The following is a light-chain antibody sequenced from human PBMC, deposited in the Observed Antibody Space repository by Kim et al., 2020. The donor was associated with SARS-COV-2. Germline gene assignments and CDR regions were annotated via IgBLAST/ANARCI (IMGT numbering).Light chain of an antibody. J-gene: IGKJ4*01. CDR2: GAS. CDR1: QSVFSN. V-gene: IGKV3-15*01. CDR3: QQYNDWPLT. Sequence: EIVMTQSPASLSVSPGERATLSCRASQSVFSNLAWYQQKPGQTPRLLIYGASTRATGIAARFSGSGSGTEFTLTISSLQSEDFAVYYCQQYNDWPLTFGGGTKVDIK.